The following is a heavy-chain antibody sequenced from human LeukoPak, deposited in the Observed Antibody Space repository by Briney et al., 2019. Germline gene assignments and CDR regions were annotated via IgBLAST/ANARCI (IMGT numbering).Heavy chain of an antibody. J-gene: IGHJ4*02. V-gene: IGHV1-46*01. CDR2: INPSGGST. Sequence: ASVTVCCKASGYTFTSYYMHWVRQAPGQGLEWMGIINPSGGSTSYAQKFQGRVTMTRDTSTSTVYMELSSLRSEDTAVYYCARVCSGGSCYTGLDYWGQGTLVTVSS. CDR1: GYTFTSYY. CDR3: ARVCSGGSCYTGLDY. D-gene: IGHD2-15*01.